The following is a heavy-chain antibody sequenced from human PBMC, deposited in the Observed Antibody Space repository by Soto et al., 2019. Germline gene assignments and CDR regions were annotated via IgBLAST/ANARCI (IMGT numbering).Heavy chain of an antibody. CDR2: INHLTTT. CDR1: GGSFSSYH. CDR3: ARGYDTALAPIF. D-gene: IGHD5-18*01. V-gene: IGHV4-34*01. Sequence: PSETLSLTCAVYGGSFSSYHLSWMRQTPGKGLEWIGEINHLTTTNYNPSLKSRVIISLDTPKNQFSLKLSSVTAADTAVYYCARGYDTALAPIFWGQGILVTVYS. J-gene: IGHJ4*02.